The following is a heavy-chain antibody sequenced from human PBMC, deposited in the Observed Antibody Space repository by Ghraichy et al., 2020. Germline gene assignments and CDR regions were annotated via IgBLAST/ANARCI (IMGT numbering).Heavy chain of an antibody. D-gene: IGHD5-24*01. V-gene: IGHV4-59*01. CDR1: GGSISNYY. CDR3: ARGEDGYKY. CDR2: IYYSGSP. Sequence: GSLRLSCTVSGGSISNYYWSWIRQPPGKGLEWIGYIYYSGSPNYNPSLKSRVTISVDTSKNQFSLKLSSVTAADTAVYYCARGEDGYKYWGQGTLVTVSS. J-gene: IGHJ4*02.